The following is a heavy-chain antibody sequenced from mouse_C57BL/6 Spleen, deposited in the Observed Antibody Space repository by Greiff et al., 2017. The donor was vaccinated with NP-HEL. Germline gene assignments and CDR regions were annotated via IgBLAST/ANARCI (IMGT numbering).Heavy chain of an antibody. J-gene: IGHJ2*01. D-gene: IGHD3-2*02. CDR3: ARMTAQAYYFDY. CDR1: GFTFSDYG. CDR2: ISSGSSTI. V-gene: IGHV5-17*01. Sequence: EVMLVESGGGLVKPGGSLKLSCAASGFTFSDYGMHWVRQAPEKGLEWVAYISSGSSTIYYADTVKGRFTISRDNAKNTLFLQMTSLRSEDTAMYYWARMTAQAYYFDYWGQGTTLTVSS.